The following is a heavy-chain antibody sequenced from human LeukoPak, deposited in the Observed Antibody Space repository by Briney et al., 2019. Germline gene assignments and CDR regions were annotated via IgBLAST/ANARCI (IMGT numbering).Heavy chain of an antibody. CDR2: IIPIFGTA. D-gene: IGHD3-22*01. CDR3: ARGSRSYYDSSGYAY. V-gene: IGHV1-69*13. Sequence: GASVKVSCKASGGTFSSYAISWVRQAPGQGLEWMGGIIPIFGTANYAQKFQGRVTITADESTSTAYMELSSLRSEDTAVYYCARGSRSYYDSSGYAYWGQGTLVTVSS. CDR1: GGTFSSYA. J-gene: IGHJ4*02.